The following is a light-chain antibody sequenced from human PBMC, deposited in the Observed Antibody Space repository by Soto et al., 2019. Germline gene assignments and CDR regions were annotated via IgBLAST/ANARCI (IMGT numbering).Light chain of an antibody. CDR3: QQYGSSPET. CDR1: QSVSSSY. Sequence: EIVLTQSPGTLSLSPGERATLSCRASQSVSSSYLARYQQKPGQAHRLLIYGASSRATGIPDRFSGSGSGTDFTLTISRLEPEDFAVYYCQQYGSSPETFGQGTRLEIK. CDR2: GAS. J-gene: IGKJ5*01. V-gene: IGKV3-20*01.